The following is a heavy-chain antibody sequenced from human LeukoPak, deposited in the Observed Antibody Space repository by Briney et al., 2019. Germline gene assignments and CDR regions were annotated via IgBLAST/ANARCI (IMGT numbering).Heavy chain of an antibody. V-gene: IGHV4-34*01. J-gene: IGHJ4*02. CDR3: ARHLLGIVATITRPFDY. D-gene: IGHD5-12*01. Sequence: PSETLSLTCAVYGGSFSGYYWSWIRQPPGKGLEWIGEINHSGSTNYNPSLKSRVTISVDTSKNQFSLKLSSVTAADTAVYYCARHLLGIVATITRPFDYWGQGTLVTVSS. CDR1: GGSFSGYY. CDR2: INHSGST.